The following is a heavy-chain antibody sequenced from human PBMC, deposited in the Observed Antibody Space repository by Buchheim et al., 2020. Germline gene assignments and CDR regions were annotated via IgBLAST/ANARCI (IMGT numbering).Heavy chain of an antibody. J-gene: IGHJ4*02. Sequence: QVQLVESGGGVVQPGRPLRLSCAASGFTFSSYGMHWVRQAPGKGLEWVAVISYDGSNKYYADSVKGRFTISRDNSKNTLYLQMNSLRAEDTAVYYCAKTPAYSGSYYYFDYWGQGTL. D-gene: IGHD1-26*01. V-gene: IGHV3-30*18. CDR2: ISYDGSNK. CDR3: AKTPAYSGSYYYFDY. CDR1: GFTFSSYG.